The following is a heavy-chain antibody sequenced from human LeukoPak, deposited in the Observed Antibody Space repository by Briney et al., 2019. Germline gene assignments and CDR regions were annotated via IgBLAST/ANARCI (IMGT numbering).Heavy chain of an antibody. D-gene: IGHD6-13*01. CDR1: GGSISSSSYY. J-gene: IGHJ6*03. CDR3: ARGSPESSSWYGPNGRYYMDV. Sequence: PSETLSLTCTVSGGSISSSSYYWGWIRQPPGKGLEWIGSIYYSGSTYYNPSLKSRVTISVDTSKNQFSLKLSSVTAADTAVYYCARGSPESSSWYGPNGRYYMDVWGKGTTVTVSS. V-gene: IGHV4-39*07. CDR2: IYYSGST.